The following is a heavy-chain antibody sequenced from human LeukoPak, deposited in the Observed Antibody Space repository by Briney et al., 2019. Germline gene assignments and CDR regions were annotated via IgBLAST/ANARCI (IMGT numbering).Heavy chain of an antibody. CDR3: ARRYSDYAETALDY. V-gene: IGHV1-46*01. J-gene: IGHJ4*02. CDR2: INPSGDST. Sequence: ASVKVSCKASGYTFITYYIHWVRQAPGQGLEWMGIINPSGDSTTYAQKFQGRVTMTRDMSTSTVYMELSSLTSEDTAVYYCARRYSDYAETALDYWGQGTLVTVSS. D-gene: IGHD5-12*01. CDR1: GYTFITYY.